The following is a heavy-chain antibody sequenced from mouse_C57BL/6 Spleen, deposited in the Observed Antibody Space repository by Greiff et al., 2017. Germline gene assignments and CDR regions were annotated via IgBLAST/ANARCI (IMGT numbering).Heavy chain of an antibody. CDR3: TRVLYYGKEAWFAY. CDR1: GYTFTDYY. V-gene: IGHV1-75*01. J-gene: IGHJ3*01. D-gene: IGHD2-1*01. Sequence: QVQLQQSGPELVKPGASVKISCKASGYTFTDYYINWVKQRPGQGLEWIGWIFPGSGSTYYNEKFKGKATLTVDKSSRPAYMLLSILTYEYSAVYFGTRVLYYGKEAWFAYWGQGTLVTVSA. CDR2: IFPGSGST.